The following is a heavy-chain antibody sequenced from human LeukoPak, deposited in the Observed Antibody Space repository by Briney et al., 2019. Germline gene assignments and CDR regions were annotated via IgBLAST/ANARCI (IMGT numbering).Heavy chain of an antibody. D-gene: IGHD2-8*02. V-gene: IGHV3-33*08. CDR2: IWYDGSNK. Sequence: PGGSLRLSCAASGFTFSSYAMHWVRQAPGKGLEWVAVIWYDGSNKYYADSVKGRFTISRDNSKNTLYLQMNSLRAEDTAVYYCAREGVVYARYYYYYMDVWGKGTTVTVSS. CDR3: AREGVVYARYYYYYMDV. J-gene: IGHJ6*03. CDR1: GFTFSSYA.